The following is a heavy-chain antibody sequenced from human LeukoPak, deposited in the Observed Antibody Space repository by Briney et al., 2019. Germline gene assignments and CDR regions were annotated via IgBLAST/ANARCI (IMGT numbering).Heavy chain of an antibody. CDR1: GYTFSSYD. V-gene: IGHV1-46*01. D-gene: IGHD3-16*02. CDR3: ARIVESFDY. Sequence: GASVKVSCKASGYTFSSYDINWVRQAPGQGLEWMGIINPSGGSTSYAQKFQGRVTMTRATSTSTVYMELSSLRSEDTAVYYCARIVESFDYWGQGTLVTVSS. J-gene: IGHJ4*02. CDR2: INPSGGST.